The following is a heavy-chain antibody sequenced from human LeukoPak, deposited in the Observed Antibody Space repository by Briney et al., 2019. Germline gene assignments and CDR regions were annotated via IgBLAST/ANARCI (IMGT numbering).Heavy chain of an antibody. V-gene: IGHV5-51*01. CDR2: IYPGDSDT. CDR1: GYSFTSYW. D-gene: IGHD2-2*01. J-gene: IGHJ6*02. CDR3: ASPIDCSSTSCYDYYGMDV. Sequence: PGESLKISCKGSGYSFTSYWIGWVRQMPGKGLEWMGIIYPGDSDTRYSPSFQGQVTISADKSISTAYLQWSSLKASDTAMYYCASPIDCSSTSCYDYYGMDVWGQGTTVTVSS.